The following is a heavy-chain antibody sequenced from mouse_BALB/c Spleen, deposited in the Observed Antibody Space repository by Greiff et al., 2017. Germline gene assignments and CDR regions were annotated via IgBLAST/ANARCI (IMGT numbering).Heavy chain of an antibody. CDR3: ARGGYGSSYDY. Sequence: EVQRVESGGGLVQPGGSRKLSCAASGFTFSSFGMHWVRQAPGKGLEWVAYISSGSSTIYYADTVKGRFTISRDNPKNTPFLQMTSLGSEDTAMYYCARGGYGSSYDYWGQGTTLTVSS. V-gene: IGHV5-17*02. CDR2: ISSGSSTI. CDR1: GFTFSSFG. J-gene: IGHJ2*01. D-gene: IGHD1-1*01.